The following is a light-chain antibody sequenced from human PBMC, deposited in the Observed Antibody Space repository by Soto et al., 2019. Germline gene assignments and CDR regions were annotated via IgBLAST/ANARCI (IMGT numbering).Light chain of an antibody. Sequence: DIQMTQSPSTLSASVGDRVTITCRASQSISSRLAWYQQKPGKAPKLLIYDASSLESGIPSRFGGSGSGTEFTLTISSLQTDDFATYYCQHYYSFTWTFGQGTKVDIK. CDR2: DAS. CDR1: QSISSR. CDR3: QHYYSFTWT. J-gene: IGKJ1*01. V-gene: IGKV1-5*01.